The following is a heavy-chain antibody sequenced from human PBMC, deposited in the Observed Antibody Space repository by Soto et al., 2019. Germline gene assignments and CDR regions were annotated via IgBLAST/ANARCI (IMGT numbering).Heavy chain of an antibody. CDR2: IYYSGST. J-gene: IGHJ5*02. CDR3: ARDQGVYCSGGSCYGYWFDP. Sequence: SETLSLTCAVYGGSFSSGSYYWSWIRQPPGKGLEWIGYIYYSGSTNYNPSLKSRVTISVDKSKNQLSLKLSSVTAADTAVYYCARDQGVYCSGGSCYGYWFDPWGQGTLVTVSS. CDR1: GGSFSSGSYY. D-gene: IGHD2-15*01. V-gene: IGHV4-61*01.